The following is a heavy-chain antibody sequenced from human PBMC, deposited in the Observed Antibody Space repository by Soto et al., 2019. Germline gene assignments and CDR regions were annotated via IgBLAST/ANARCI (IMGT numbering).Heavy chain of an antibody. CDR2: IYYSRST. J-gene: IGHJ4*02. D-gene: IGHD2-2*01. V-gene: IGHV4-31*02. CDR3: VRPPPAIENYFAY. Sequence: WVRQKKKKVLEWIGYIYYSRSTYYNPSLKSRVTLSVDTSKNQFSLKLSSVTAADTAVYYFVRPPPAIENYFAYSSQGTLATV.